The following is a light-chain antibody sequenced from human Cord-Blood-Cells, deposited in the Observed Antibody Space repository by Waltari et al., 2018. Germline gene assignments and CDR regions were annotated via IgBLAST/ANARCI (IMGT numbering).Light chain of an antibody. V-gene: IGKV1-39*01. CDR2: AAS. CDR1: QSISSY. J-gene: IGKJ2*03. CDR3: QQSYSTPYS. Sequence: DIQMTQSPSSLSASVGDRVTITCRASQSISSYLNWYQQKPGKAPKLLIYAASSLQSGVPSRFSGSGSVTDFTFTISSLQPEDFATYYCQQSYSTPYSFGQGTKLEIK.